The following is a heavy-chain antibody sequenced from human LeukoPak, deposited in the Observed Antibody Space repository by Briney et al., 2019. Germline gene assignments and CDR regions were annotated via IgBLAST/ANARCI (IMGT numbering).Heavy chain of an antibody. Sequence: GGSLRLSCAASGFTFSSYAMHWVRQAPGKGLEYVSAISSNGGSTYYANSVKGRFTISRDNSENTLYLQMGSLRAEDMAVYYCARHGGLTIFGVVMTPYYMDVWGKGTTVTVSS. J-gene: IGHJ6*03. CDR2: ISSNGGST. CDR3: ARHGGLTIFGVVMTPYYMDV. V-gene: IGHV3-64*01. D-gene: IGHD3-3*01. CDR1: GFTFSSYA.